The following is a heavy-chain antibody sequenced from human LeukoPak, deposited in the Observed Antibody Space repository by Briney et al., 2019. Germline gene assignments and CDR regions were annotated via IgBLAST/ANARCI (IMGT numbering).Heavy chain of an antibody. D-gene: IGHD2-15*01. Sequence: PGGSLRLSCAASGFTFSSYEMNWVRQAPGKGLEWVSYISSSGSTIYYADSVKGRFTISRDNAKNSLYLQMNSLRAEDTAVYYCARGGWFPGYFQHWGQGTLVTVSS. CDR1: GFTFSSYE. CDR2: ISSSGSTI. J-gene: IGHJ1*01. CDR3: ARGGWFPGYFQH. V-gene: IGHV3-48*03.